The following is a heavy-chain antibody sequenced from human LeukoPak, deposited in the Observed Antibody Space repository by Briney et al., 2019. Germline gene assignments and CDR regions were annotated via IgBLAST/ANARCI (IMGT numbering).Heavy chain of an antibody. CDR2: IYYSGST. D-gene: IGHD5-24*01. J-gene: IGHJ4*02. Sequence: PSETLSLTCTVSGGSISSYYWSWIRQPPGKGLEWIGYIYYSGSTKYNPSLKSRVTISVDTSKNQFSLKLSSVTAADTAVYYCARRDGYNSYYFDYWGQGTLVTVSS. CDR3: ARRDGYNSYYFDY. V-gene: IGHV4-59*08. CDR1: GGSISSYY.